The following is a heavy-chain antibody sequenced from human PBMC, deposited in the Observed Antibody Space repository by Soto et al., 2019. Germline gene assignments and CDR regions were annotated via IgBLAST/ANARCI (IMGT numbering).Heavy chain of an antibody. D-gene: IGHD3-10*01. V-gene: IGHV1-18*04. CDR3: ARDSMVRGVSDYYYCFGMDF. CDR2: INGHNGNT. CDR1: GYMLTSYG. J-gene: IGHJ6*02. Sequence: QVQLGQSGGEVKKPGASVKVSCKVSGYMLTSYGMSWVRQAPGQGLEWMGWINGHNGNTKYAHKFQGRVTMTTDTSTSTDYMEMRSLRSDDTAVYYCARDSMVRGVSDYYYCFGMDFWGQGTTVTVSS.